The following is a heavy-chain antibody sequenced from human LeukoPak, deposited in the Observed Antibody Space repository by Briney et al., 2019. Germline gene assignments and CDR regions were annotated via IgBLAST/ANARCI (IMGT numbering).Heavy chain of an antibody. D-gene: IGHD3-10*02. CDR3: ARHVSTSESENFDY. CDR1: GVSISSYY. CDR2: IYTSGST. Sequence: SETLSLTCTVSGVSISSYYWSWIRQPPAKGLEWIGYIYTSGSTNHNLSLKSRVTISVDTSKNQFSLKLSSVTAADTAVYYCARHVSTSESENFDYWGQGTLVTVSS. V-gene: IGHV4-4*09. J-gene: IGHJ4*02.